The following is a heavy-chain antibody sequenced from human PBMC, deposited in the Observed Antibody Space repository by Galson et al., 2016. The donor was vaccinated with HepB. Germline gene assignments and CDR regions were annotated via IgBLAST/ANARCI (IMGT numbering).Heavy chain of an antibody. J-gene: IGHJ1*01. CDR2: ISVYNGNT. D-gene: IGHD3-10*01. CDR3: AKSDYYGSAGEYDV. V-gene: IGHV1-18*01. Sequence: SVKVSCKASGYTFSTSGITWVRQAPGQGLEWMGWISVYNGNTNYAQNLQGRLTMTTDTSTSSAYMELRSLRSDDTAVYYCAKSDYYGSAGEYDVWGQGTLVTVSS. CDR1: GYTFSTSG.